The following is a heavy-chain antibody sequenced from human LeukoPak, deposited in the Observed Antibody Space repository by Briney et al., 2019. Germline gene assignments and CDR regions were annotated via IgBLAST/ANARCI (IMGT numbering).Heavy chain of an antibody. J-gene: IGHJ4*02. CDR2: IIPIFGTA. CDR1: GGTFSSYA. V-gene: IGHV1-69*05. CDR3: ARGPAAGY. Sequence: ASVKVSCKASGGTFSSYAISWVRQAPGQGLEWMGGIIPIFGTANYAQKFQGRVTMTTNTSISTAYMELSSLRSEDTAVYYCARGPAAGYWGQGTLVTVSS. D-gene: IGHD6-13*01.